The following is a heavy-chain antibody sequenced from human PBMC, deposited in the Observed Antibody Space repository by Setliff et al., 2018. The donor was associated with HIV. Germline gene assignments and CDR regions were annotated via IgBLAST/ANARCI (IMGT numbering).Heavy chain of an antibody. CDR3: ARIGRTPYYYYYMDV. CDR2: INPSSDST. CDR1: GYAFNSYT. Sequence: ASVKVSCKASGYAFNSYTLNWVRQATGRGLEWMGWINPSSDSTAYAQKFQGRLTMTRNTSTGTVYMELSSLRSEDTAVYYCARIGRTPYYYYYMDVWGKGTTVTVSS. V-gene: IGHV1-8*01. J-gene: IGHJ6*03. D-gene: IGHD2-15*01.